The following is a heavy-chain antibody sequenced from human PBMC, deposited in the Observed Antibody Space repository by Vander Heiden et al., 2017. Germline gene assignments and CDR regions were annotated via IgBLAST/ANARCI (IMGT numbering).Heavy chain of an antibody. Sequence: EVQLLESGGGLVQPGGSLRLSCAASGFTFSSYAMSWVRPAPGKGLEWVSAISGSGGSKYYADSVKGRLTISRDNSKNTLYLQMNSLRAEDTAVYYCAKDWNRYFDWFPVYGMDVWGQGTTVTVSS. CDR3: AKDWNRYFDWFPVYGMDV. J-gene: IGHJ6*02. D-gene: IGHD3-9*01. CDR2: ISGSGGSK. CDR1: GFTFSSYA. V-gene: IGHV3-23*01.